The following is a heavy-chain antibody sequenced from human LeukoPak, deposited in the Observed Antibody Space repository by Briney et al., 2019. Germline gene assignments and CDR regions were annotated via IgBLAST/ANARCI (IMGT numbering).Heavy chain of an antibody. CDR3: ARLYVWGSYRWLDP. Sequence: GGSLRLSCAASGFTFSGSAMHWVRQASGEGLEWVGRIRSKANSYATAYAASVKGRFTISRDDSKNTAYLQMNSLKTEDTAVYYCARLYVWGSYRWLDPWGQGTLVTVSS. CDR1: GFTFSGSA. V-gene: IGHV3-73*01. CDR2: IRSKANSYAT. D-gene: IGHD3-16*02. J-gene: IGHJ5*02.